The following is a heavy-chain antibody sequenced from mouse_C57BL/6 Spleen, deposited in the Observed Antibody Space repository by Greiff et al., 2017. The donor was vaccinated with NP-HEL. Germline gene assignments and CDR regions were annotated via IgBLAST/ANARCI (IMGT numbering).Heavy chain of an antibody. D-gene: IGHD2-4*01. CDR3: ARYDSNWYFDV. V-gene: IGHV1-69*01. CDR1: GYTFTSYW. J-gene: IGHJ1*03. CDR2: IDPSDSYT. Sequence: VQLQQSGAELVMPGASVKLSCKASGYTFTSYWMHWVKQRPGQGLEWIGEIDPSDSYTNYNQKFKGKSTLTVDKSSSTAYMKLSSLTSEDSAVYYCARYDSNWYFDVWGTGTTVTVSS.